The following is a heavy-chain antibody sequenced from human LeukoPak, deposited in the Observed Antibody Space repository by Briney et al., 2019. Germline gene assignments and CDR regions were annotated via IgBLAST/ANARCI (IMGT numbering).Heavy chain of an antibody. CDR1: GFTFSSYA. V-gene: IGHV4-34*01. CDR3: ARSRVTTGDDY. CDR2: INHSGST. D-gene: IGHD4-17*01. J-gene: IGHJ4*02. Sequence: GSLRLSCAASGFTFSSYAMSWIRQPPGKGLEWIGEINHSGSTNYNPSLKSRVTISVDTSKNQFSLKLSSVTAADTAVYYCARSRVTTGDDYWGQGTLVTVSS.